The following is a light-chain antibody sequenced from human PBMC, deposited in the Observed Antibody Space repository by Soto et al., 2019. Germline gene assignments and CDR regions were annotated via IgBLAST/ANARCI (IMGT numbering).Light chain of an antibody. J-gene: IGKJ1*01. Sequence: DIQLTQSPSSLSASVGDRVTITCRASQSIASYLNWYQQKPGKAPQLLIYAASTLQSGVPSRFSGSGSGTEFTLTLSSLQPEDFATYYCQQSYSSPWTFGPGTKVEIK. V-gene: IGKV1-39*01. CDR2: AAS. CDR1: QSIASY. CDR3: QQSYSSPWT.